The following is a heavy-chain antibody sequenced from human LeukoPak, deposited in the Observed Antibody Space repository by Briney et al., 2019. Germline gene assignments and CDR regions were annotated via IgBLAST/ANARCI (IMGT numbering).Heavy chain of an antibody. Sequence: GESLKISCKGGGYSFTNYWIVWVRQMPGKGLEWMGVIYYDDSETQYSPSFQGQVTISVDKSISTVYLQWSALKASDTAMYYCARLPEDSSGYHYFDYWGQGTLVTVSS. CDR1: GYSFTNYW. V-gene: IGHV5-51*01. J-gene: IGHJ4*02. D-gene: IGHD3-22*01. CDR3: ARLPEDSSGYHYFDY. CDR2: IYYDDSET.